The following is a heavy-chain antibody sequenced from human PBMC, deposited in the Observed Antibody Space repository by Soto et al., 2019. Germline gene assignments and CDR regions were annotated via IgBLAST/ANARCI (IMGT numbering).Heavy chain of an antibody. V-gene: IGHV1-46*01. D-gene: IGHD3-22*01. CDR1: GYTFIDYY. CDR3: ARGGSGYTWFNEF. Sequence: QVQMVQSGAEVKKPGASVKVSCKASGYTFIDYYIHWVRQAPGQGLEWMGIINPSGYTSTLSQRFQGRLTMTSDTSTSTVYMELGSLTSEDTAIYYCARGGSGYTWFNEFWGQGTLVTVSS. J-gene: IGHJ4*02. CDR2: INPSGYTS.